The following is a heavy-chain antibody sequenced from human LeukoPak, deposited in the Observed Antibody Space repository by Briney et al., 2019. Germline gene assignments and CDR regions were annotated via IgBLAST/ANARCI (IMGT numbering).Heavy chain of an antibody. CDR1: GYTFTSYG. Sequence: ASVKVSCKASGYTFTSYGISWVRQAPGQGIEWMGWISAYNGNTNYAQKLQGRVTMTTDTSTSTAYMELRSLRSDDTAVYYCARDWRGGYGKVYYGMDVWGQGTTVTVSS. V-gene: IGHV1-18*01. D-gene: IGHD3-10*01. CDR2: ISAYNGNT. J-gene: IGHJ6*02. CDR3: ARDWRGGYGKVYYGMDV.